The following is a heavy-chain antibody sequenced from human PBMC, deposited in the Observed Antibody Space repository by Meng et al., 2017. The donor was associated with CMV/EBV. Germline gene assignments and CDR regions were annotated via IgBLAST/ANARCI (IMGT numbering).Heavy chain of an antibody. D-gene: IGHD5-18*01. CDR1: GYTFTSYY. Sequence: SVKVSCKASGYTFTSYYMHWVRQAPGQGLEWMGGIIPIFGTANYAQKFQGRVTITTDESTSTAYMELSSLRSEDTAVYYCARGGYSYGNYYYYGMDVWGQGTTVTVSS. CDR2: IIPIFGTA. CDR3: ARGGYSYGNYYYYGMDV. J-gene: IGHJ6*02. V-gene: IGHV1-69*05.